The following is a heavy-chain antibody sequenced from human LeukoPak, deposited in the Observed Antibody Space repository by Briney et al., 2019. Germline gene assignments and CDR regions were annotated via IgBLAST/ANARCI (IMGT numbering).Heavy chain of an antibody. CDR3: ARDPRTVRI. Sequence: GGSLRLSCAASGFTSSDNYMTWVRQAPGKGLEWLSYISGNGGVIQYADSVKGRFTISRDNAKNLLYLQMDSLRVEDTAIYYCARDPRTVRIWGQGTLVTVSS. D-gene: IGHD1-1*01. CDR1: GFTSSDNY. V-gene: IGHV3-11*04. CDR2: ISGNGGVI. J-gene: IGHJ4*02.